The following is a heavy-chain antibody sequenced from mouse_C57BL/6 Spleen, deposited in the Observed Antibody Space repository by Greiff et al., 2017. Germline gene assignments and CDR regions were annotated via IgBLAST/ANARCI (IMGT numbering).Heavy chain of an antibody. CDR2: IDPSDSYT. V-gene: IGHV1-50*01. CDR3: ARQGTTA. CDR1: GYTFTSYW. J-gene: IGHJ3*01. Sequence: QVQLQQPGAELVKPGASVKLSCKASGYTFTSYWMQWVKQRPGQGLEWIGEIDPSDSYTNYNQKFKGKATLTVDTSSSTAYMQLSSLTSEDSAVYYCARQGTTAWGQGTLVTVSA. D-gene: IGHD1-2*01.